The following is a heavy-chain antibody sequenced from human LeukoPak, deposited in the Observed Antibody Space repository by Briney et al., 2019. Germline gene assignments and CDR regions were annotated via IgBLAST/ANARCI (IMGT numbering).Heavy chain of an antibody. Sequence: GGSLRLSCAASGFTFSSYAMHWVRQAPGKGLEWVAVISYDGSNKYYADSVKGRFTISRDNSKNTLYLQMNSLRAEDTAVYYCARDWDYDFWSGSGGGSLYDWGQGTLVTVSS. CDR1: GFTFSSYA. D-gene: IGHD3-3*01. V-gene: IGHV3-30-3*01. J-gene: IGHJ4*02. CDR2: ISYDGSNK. CDR3: ARDWDYDFWSGSGGGSLYD.